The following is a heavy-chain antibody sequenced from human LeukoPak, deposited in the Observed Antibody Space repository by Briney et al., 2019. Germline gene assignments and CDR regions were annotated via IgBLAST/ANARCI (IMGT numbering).Heavy chain of an antibody. V-gene: IGHV7-4-1*02. CDR3: AIHPSDSSGYFSC. CDR2: IDTKTGNP. CDR1: GYTFSSCA. Sequence: GASVKVSCEASGYTFSSCAINWVRQAPGQGLEYIGWIDTKTGNPTYAQGFTGRFVFSLDTSVSTAYLQISSLKAEDTAVYYCAIHPSDSSGYFSCWGQGALVTVSS. J-gene: IGHJ4*02. D-gene: IGHD3-22*01.